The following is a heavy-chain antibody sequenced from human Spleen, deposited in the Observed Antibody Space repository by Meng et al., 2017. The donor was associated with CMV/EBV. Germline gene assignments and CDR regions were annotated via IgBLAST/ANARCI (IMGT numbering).Heavy chain of an antibody. Sequence: GGSLRLSCKTSGFTLGDYAVSWVRQAPGKGLEWVGFIRGKTYGGTTEYAASVKGRFTISRDDSKSIAYLQMNSLKTEDTAVYYCRAVAVVGTDGYFDYWGQGTLVTVSS. D-gene: IGHD2-15*01. CDR2: IRGKTYGGTT. CDR3: RAVAVVGTDGYFDY. V-gene: IGHV3-49*04. J-gene: IGHJ4*02. CDR1: GFTLGDYA.